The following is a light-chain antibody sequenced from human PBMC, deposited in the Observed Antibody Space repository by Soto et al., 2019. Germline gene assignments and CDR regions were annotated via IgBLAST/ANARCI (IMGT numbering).Light chain of an antibody. CDR2: GAS. Sequence: EIVMTQSPATLSVSPGERATLSCRASQTITSNLAWYQQKPGQAPRLLIYGASTRATGIPARFSGSGSGTEFTLTISSLQSEDFAVYYCQQYNNWPPATFGKGTKVEI. CDR3: QQYNNWPPAT. J-gene: IGKJ1*01. V-gene: IGKV3-15*01. CDR1: QTITSN.